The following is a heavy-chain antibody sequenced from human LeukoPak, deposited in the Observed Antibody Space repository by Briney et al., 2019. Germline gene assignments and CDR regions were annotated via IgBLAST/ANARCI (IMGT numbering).Heavy chain of an antibody. D-gene: IGHD3-3*01. CDR2: ISSSSSTI. CDR3: ARGRFLEWPSPFDY. V-gene: IGHV3-48*02. J-gene: IGHJ4*02. CDR1: GFTFSSYS. Sequence: PGGSLRLSCAASGFTFSSYSMNWVRQAPGKGLEWVSYISSSSSTIYYADSVKGRFTISRDSAKNSLYLQMNSLRDEDTAVYYCARGRFLEWPSPFDYWGQGTLVTVSS.